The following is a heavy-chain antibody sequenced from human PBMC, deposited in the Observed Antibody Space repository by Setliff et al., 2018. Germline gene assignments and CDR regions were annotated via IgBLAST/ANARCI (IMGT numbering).Heavy chain of an antibody. CDR2: INAGNGNT. J-gene: IGHJ4*02. Sequence: ASVKVSCKASGYTFTSYAMHWVRQAPRRRLEWMGWINAGNGNTKYSQKFQGRVTITRDTSASTAYMELSSLRSEDTAVYYCARDSGPQRYYFDYWGQGTLVTVSS. V-gene: IGHV1-3*01. D-gene: IGHD2-15*01. CDR3: ARDSGPQRYYFDY. CDR1: GYTFTSYA.